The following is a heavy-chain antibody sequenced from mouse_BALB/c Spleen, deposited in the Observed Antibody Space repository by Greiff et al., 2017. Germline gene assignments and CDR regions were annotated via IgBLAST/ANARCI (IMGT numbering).Heavy chain of an antibody. Sequence: VMLVESGPGLVAPSQSLSITCTVSGFSLTGYGVHWVRQPPGKGLEWLGVIWAGGSTNYNSALMSRLSISKDNSKSQVFLKMNSLQTDDTAMYYCARDRGNYGYFDVWGAGTTVTVSS. CDR3: ARDRGNYGYFDV. D-gene: IGHD1-1*01. CDR1: GFSLTGYG. CDR2: IWAGGST. V-gene: IGHV2-9*02. J-gene: IGHJ1*01.